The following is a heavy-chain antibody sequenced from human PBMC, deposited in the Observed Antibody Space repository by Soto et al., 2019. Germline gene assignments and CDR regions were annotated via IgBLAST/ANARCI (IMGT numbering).Heavy chain of an antibody. CDR3: ARSLYRYCSGGCCYSVYYFDY. J-gene: IGHJ4*02. V-gene: IGHV4-31*03. CDR1: GGSISSGGYY. Sequence: SETLSLTCTVSGGSISSGGYYWSWIRQHPGKGLEWIGYIYYSGSTYYNPSLKSRVTISVDTSKNQFSLKLSSVTAADTAVYYCARSLYRYCSGGCCYSVYYFDYWGQGNLVTVSS. CDR2: IYYSGST. D-gene: IGHD2-15*01.